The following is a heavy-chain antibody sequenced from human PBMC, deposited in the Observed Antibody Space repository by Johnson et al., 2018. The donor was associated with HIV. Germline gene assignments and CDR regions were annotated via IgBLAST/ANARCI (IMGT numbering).Heavy chain of an antibody. V-gene: IGHV3-23*04. Sequence: VLLVESGGVVVQPGGSLRLSCAASGFTFSRYAMSWVRQAPGKGLEWVSAISGSGGSTYYADSVKGRFTISRDNSKNTLYLQMNSLRAEDTAVYYCATFGGGSFHAFDIWGQGTMVTVSS. CDR3: ATFGGGSFHAFDI. CDR2: ISGSGGST. CDR1: GFTFSRYA. D-gene: IGHD1-26*01. J-gene: IGHJ3*02.